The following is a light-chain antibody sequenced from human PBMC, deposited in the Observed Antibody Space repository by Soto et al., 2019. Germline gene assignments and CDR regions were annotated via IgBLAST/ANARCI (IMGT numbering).Light chain of an antibody. Sequence: EIVLTQSPGTLSLSPGERATLSCRASQSVGRDFLAWYQHKPGQAPRLLLHRASSRATGIPDRFSGSGSGTDFTLTISRLEPEDFELYYCQQYASSPLTFGGGTKVEIK. J-gene: IGKJ4*01. V-gene: IGKV3-20*01. CDR2: RAS. CDR1: QSVGRDF. CDR3: QQYASSPLT.